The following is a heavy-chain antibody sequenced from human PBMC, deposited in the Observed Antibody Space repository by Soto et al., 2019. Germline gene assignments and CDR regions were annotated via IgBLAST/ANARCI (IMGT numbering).Heavy chain of an antibody. CDR3: ARGSDGDYPYYYYYYGMDV. CDR1: GYTFTSYD. V-gene: IGHV1-8*01. J-gene: IGHJ6*02. Sequence: ASVEVSCKASGYTFTSYDINWVRQATGQGLEWMGWMNPNSGNTGYAQKFQGRVTMTRNTSISTAYMELSSLRSEDTAVYYCARGSDGDYPYYYYYYGMDVWGQGTTVTVSS. CDR2: MNPNSGNT. D-gene: IGHD4-17*01.